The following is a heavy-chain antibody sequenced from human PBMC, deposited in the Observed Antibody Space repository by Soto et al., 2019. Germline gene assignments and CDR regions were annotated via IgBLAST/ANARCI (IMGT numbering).Heavy chain of an antibody. D-gene: IGHD6-13*01. CDR3: ARDGAAAGLFDY. CDR1: GFTVSSNY. Sequence: EVQLVETGGGLIQPGGSLRLSCAASGFTVSSNYMSWVRQAPGKGLEWVSVIYSGGSTYYADSVKGRFTISRDNTKNTMYLKMNSLRAEDTAVYYCARDGAAAGLFDYWGQGTLVTVSS. CDR2: IYSGGST. J-gene: IGHJ4*02. V-gene: IGHV3-53*02.